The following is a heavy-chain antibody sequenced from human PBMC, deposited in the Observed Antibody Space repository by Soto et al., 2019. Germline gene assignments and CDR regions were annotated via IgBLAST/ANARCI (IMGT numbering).Heavy chain of an antibody. V-gene: IGHV1-46*03. Sequence: ASVKVSCKASGYIFTSYYMHWLRQAPGQGLEWMGIINPSGGSTSYAQKFQGRVTMTRDTSTSTVYMELSSLRSEDTAVYYCARVSHITFFGGVTPHWDMHVLAKGPSATVSS. J-gene: IGHJ6*04. D-gene: IGHD3-3*01. CDR2: INPSGGST. CDR3: ARVSHITFFGGVTPHWDMHV. CDR1: GYIFTSYY.